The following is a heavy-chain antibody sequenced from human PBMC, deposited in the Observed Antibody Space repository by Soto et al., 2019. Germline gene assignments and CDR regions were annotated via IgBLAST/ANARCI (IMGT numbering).Heavy chain of an antibody. CDR1: GGYISSYY. V-gene: IGHV4-59*08. J-gene: IGHJ6*03. D-gene: IGHD6-6*01. Sequence: PSETLSLTCTVSGGYISSYYWSWIRQPPGKGLEWIGYIYYSGSTNYNPSLKSRVTISVDTSKNQFSLKLSSVTAADTAVYYCARLGPSYSSSILGTYYYYYMDVWGKGTTVTVSS. CDR3: ARLGPSYSSSILGTYYYYYMDV. CDR2: IYYSGST.